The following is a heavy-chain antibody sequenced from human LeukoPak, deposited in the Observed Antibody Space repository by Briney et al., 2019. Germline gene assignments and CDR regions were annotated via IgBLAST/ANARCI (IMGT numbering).Heavy chain of an antibody. Sequence: GGSLRLSCAASGFTFSSYAMSWVRAAPGKGLEWVSAISGSGGSTYYADSVKGRFTISRDNSKNTLSLHMNIRRGADTAVFYCAKIVMADGPQLDYWGRGSQATVSS. J-gene: IGHJ4*02. CDR1: GFTFSSYA. CDR2: ISGSGGST. CDR3: AKIVMADGPQLDY. D-gene: IGHD3-16*02. V-gene: IGHV3-23*01.